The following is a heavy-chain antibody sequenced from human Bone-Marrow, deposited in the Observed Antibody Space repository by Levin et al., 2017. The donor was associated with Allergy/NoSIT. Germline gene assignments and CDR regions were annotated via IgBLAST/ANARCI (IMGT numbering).Heavy chain of an antibody. D-gene: IGHD3-22*01. CDR2: INPISGDT. J-gene: IGHJ4*02. Sequence: GESLKISCKASGYTFTGYFMHWVRQAPGQGLEYMGWINPISGDTNFAQKFQGRVTLTRDTSISTTYMELSTLRSDDTALYYCARLHDTSAYYFVPDHWGRGTLVTVSS. CDR3: ARLHDTSAYYFVPDH. CDR1: GYTFTGYF. V-gene: IGHV1-2*02.